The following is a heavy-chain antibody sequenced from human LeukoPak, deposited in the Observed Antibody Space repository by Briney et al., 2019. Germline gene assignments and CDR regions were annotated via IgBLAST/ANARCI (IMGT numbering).Heavy chain of an antibody. J-gene: IGHJ4*02. CDR2: MNPNSGNT. CDR1: GYTFTSYD. CDR3: ATSRQIAVAGRSCFDY. Sequence: ASVKVSCKASGYTFTSYDINWVRQATGQGLEWMGWMNPNSGNTGYSQKFQGRVTMTRNTSISTAYMGLSSLRSDDTAVYYCATSRQIAVAGRSCFDYWGQGTLVTVSS. V-gene: IGHV1-8*01. D-gene: IGHD6-19*01.